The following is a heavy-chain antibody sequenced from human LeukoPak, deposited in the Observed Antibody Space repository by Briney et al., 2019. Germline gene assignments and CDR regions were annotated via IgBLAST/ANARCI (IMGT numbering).Heavy chain of an antibody. CDR2: IIPIFGTA. CDR3: AREGMVAQNYFDY. D-gene: IGHD1-26*01. CDR1: GGTFSSYA. J-gene: IGHJ4*02. V-gene: IGHV1-69*05. Sequence: SVKVSCKASGGTFSSYAISWVRQAPGQGLEWMGRIIPIFGTANYAQKFQGRATITTDESTSTAYTELSSLRSEDTAVYYCAREGMVAQNYFDYWGQGTLVTVSS.